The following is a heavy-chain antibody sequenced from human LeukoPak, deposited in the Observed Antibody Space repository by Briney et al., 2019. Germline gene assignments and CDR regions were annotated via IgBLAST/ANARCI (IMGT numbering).Heavy chain of an antibody. D-gene: IGHD1-7*01. CDR1: GGSFSGYY. J-gene: IGHJ4*02. CDR3: GRRSRSTWNYRRGDY. CDR2: INHSGST. V-gene: IGHV4-34*01. Sequence: SETLSLTCAVYGGSFSGYYWSWIRQPPGKGLEWIGEINHSGSTNYKPSLKSRVTISVDTSKNQFSLKLTSVTAADTAVYYCGRRSRSTWNYRRGDYWGQGTLVTVSS.